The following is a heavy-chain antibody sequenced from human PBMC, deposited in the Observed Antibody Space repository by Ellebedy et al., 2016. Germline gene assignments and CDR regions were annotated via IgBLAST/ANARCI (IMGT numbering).Heavy chain of an antibody. Sequence: GESLKISCAASGFTFSSYAMSWVRQAPGKGLEWVSAISGSGGSTYYADSVKGRFTISRDNAKNSLYLQMNSLRAEDTAVYYCARGMDVAVAGDFDYWGQGTLVTVSS. CDR1: GFTFSSYA. V-gene: IGHV3-23*01. CDR3: ARGMDVAVAGDFDY. J-gene: IGHJ4*02. CDR2: ISGSGGST. D-gene: IGHD6-19*01.